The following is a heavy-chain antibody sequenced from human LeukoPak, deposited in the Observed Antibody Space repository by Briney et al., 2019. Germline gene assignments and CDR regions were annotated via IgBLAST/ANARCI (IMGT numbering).Heavy chain of an antibody. CDR2: MNPNSGNT. J-gene: IGHJ6*03. D-gene: IGHD6-13*01. CDR1: GYTFTSYD. V-gene: IGHV1-8*01. CDR3: ARGLLAAAGLYYYYYYMDV. Sequence: ASVKVSCKASGYTFTSYDINWVRQATGQGLEWMGWMNPNSGNTGYAQKFQGRATMTRNTSISTAYMELSSLRSEDTAVYYCARGLLAAAGLYYYYYYMDVWGKGTTVTVSS.